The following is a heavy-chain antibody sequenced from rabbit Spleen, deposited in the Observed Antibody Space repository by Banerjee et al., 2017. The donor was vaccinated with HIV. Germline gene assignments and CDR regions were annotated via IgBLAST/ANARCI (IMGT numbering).Heavy chain of an antibody. CDR1: GFSFSDRDV. J-gene: IGHJ4*01. V-gene: IGHV1S45*01. CDR2: INAATGKP. CDR3: ARDLVGVIGWNFYL. Sequence: QEQLEESGGGLVKPEGSLTLTCKASGFSFSDRDVMCWVCQAPGKGLECIACINAATGKPVYATWAKGRFTISRTSSTTVTLRMTSLTAADRAAYFCARDLVGVIGWNFYLWGPGTLVTVS. D-gene: IGHD1-1*01.